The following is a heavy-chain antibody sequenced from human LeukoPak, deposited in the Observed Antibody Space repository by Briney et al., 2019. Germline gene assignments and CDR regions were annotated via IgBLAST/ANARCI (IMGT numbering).Heavy chain of an antibody. CDR3: ARGRYGNDAFDI. V-gene: IGHV3-20*04. Sequence: GGSLRLSCAACGFTFDDYGMSWVRQAPGKGLEWVSGINWNGGSTGYADSVKGRYTISRDNAKNSLYLQMNSLRAEDTALYYCARGRYGNDAFDIWGQGTMVTVSS. D-gene: IGHD5-18*01. CDR1: GFTFDDYG. CDR2: INWNGGST. J-gene: IGHJ3*02.